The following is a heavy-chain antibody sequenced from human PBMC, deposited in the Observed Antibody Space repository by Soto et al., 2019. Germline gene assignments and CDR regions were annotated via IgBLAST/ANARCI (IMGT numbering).Heavy chain of an antibody. Sequence: SETLSLTCTVSGGSIFSHLWSWIRQPPGKGLEWIGYVSHSGSTTHNPSLKSRVTISTDTSRSQLSLQLTSATPADTAVYYCARVLPGIAAAYDAFDVWGQGTMVTVSS. J-gene: IGHJ3*01. D-gene: IGHD6-13*01. CDR2: VSHSGST. CDR1: GGSIFSHL. CDR3: ARVLPGIAAAYDAFDV. V-gene: IGHV4-59*11.